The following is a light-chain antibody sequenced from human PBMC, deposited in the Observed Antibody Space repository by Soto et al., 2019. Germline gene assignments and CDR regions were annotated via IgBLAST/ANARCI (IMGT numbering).Light chain of an antibody. CDR3: QQSYSTPWT. CDR2: AAS. V-gene: IGKV1-39*01. J-gene: IGKJ1*01. Sequence: DIQMTQSPSSLSASVGDRVTITCRASQSISNYLNWYQQKPGKAPKLLIYAASSLQSGVPSRFRGSRSGTDFTLTISSLQPEDFATYYCQQSYSTPWTFVHGTKVEIK. CDR1: QSISNY.